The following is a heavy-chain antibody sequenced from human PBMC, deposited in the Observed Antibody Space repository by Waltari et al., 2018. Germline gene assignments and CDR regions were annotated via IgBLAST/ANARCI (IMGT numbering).Heavy chain of an antibody. CDR2: IKQDGSAK. D-gene: IGHD3-9*01. V-gene: IGHV3-7*01. J-gene: IGHJ3*01. CDR1: GLTFTYYG. Sequence: EVQLVDSGGGLVQPGGSLRLPCAASGLTFTYYGMSWVRQAPGKGPEWLANIKQDGSAKYYVDSLKGRFTISRDNAKNSLYLQMNSLTAEDTAVYYCARTIGGGAFDLWGQGTMVTVSS. CDR3: ARTIGGGAFDL.